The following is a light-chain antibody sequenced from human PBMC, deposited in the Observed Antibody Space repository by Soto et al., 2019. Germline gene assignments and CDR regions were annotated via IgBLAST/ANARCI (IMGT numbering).Light chain of an antibody. V-gene: IGKV3-20*01. CDR1: QSIRSGR. J-gene: IGKJ5*01. Sequence: EIVLTPSPDTLTLSPVERATLSCRASQSIRSGRLAWYQQKPGQAPRLVIFDASNRASGTPERFTGSGSGTDFTLTIARLESEDFAVYYCQEYHGSPVTFGLGTRLEIK. CDR3: QEYHGSPVT. CDR2: DAS.